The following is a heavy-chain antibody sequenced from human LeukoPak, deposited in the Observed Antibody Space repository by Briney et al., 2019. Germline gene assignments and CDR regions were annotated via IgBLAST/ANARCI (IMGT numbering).Heavy chain of an antibody. D-gene: IGHD3-3*01. V-gene: IGHV1-69*04. CDR2: IIPILGIA. J-gene: IGHJ4*02. Sequence: ASVKVSCKASGGTFSSYAISWVRHAPGQGLELMGRIIPILGIANYAQKFQGRVTITADKSTSTAYMELSSLRSEDTAVYYCARGIGSEWLLFDYWGQGTLVTVSS. CDR1: GGTFSSYA. CDR3: ARGIGSEWLLFDY.